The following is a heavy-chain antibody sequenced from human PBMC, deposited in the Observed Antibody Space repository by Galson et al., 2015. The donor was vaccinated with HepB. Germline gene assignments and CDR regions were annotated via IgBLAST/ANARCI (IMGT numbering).Heavy chain of an antibody. CDR2: NYYSGRL. J-gene: IGHJ2*01. CDR1: GGSISRSNYY. V-gene: IGHV4-39*01. CDR3: ARQPYTSGWLYWFFDL. Sequence: ETLSLTCSVSGGSISRSNYYWGWIRQPPGKGLEWIGSNYYSGRLFYNPSLKSRVTISVETSKNQFSLRLTSVTAADTAVYYCARQPYTSGWLYWFFDLWGRGTLVTVSS. D-gene: IGHD6-19*01.